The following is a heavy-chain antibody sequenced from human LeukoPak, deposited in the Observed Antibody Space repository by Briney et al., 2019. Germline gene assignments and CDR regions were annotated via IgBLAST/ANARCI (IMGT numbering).Heavy chain of an antibody. Sequence: GGSLRLSCAASGFTFSSYSMNWVRQAPGKGLEWVSSISSSSSYIYYADSVKGRFTTSRDNAKNSLYLQMNSLRAEDTAVYYCARDRGIGGGFDYWGQGTLVTVSS. D-gene: IGHD3-10*01. CDR3: ARDRGIGGGFDY. J-gene: IGHJ4*02. CDR1: GFTFSSYS. V-gene: IGHV3-21*01. CDR2: ISSSSSYI.